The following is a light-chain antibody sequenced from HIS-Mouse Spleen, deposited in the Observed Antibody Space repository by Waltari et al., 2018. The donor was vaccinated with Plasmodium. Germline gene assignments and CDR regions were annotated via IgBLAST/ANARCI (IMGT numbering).Light chain of an antibody. CDR3: QQYDNLPLT. CDR1: QDISNY. V-gene: IGKV1-33*01. Sequence: DIQMTQSPSSLSASVVDRVPITCQATQDISNYLNWYQQKPGKAPKLLIYDASNLETGVPSRFSGSGSGTDFTFTISSLQPEDIATYYCQQYDNLPLTFGGGTKVEIK. J-gene: IGKJ4*01. CDR2: DAS.